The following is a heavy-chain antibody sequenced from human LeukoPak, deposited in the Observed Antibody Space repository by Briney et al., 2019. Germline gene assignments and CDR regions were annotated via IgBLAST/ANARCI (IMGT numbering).Heavy chain of an antibody. Sequence: PSETLSLTCTVSGGSISSGGYYWSWIRQPPGKGLEWIGYIYHSGSTYYNPTLKSRVTISVDRSKNQFSLKLSSVTAADTAVYYCARVQTNSYYHGSGNDAFDIWGQGTMVTVSS. J-gene: IGHJ3*02. V-gene: IGHV4-30-2*01. CDR1: GGSISSGGYY. CDR3: ARVQTNSYYHGSGNDAFDI. CDR2: IYHSGST. D-gene: IGHD3-22*01.